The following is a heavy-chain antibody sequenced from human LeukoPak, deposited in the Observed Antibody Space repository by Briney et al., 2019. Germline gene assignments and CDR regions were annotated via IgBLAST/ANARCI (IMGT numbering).Heavy chain of an antibody. Sequence: GGSLRLSCAASGFTFSSYGMHWVRQAPGKGLEWVAVIWYDGSNKYYADSVKGRFTISRDNSKNTLYLQMNSLRAEDTAVYHCARESYGHYFDYWGQGTLVTVSS. D-gene: IGHD2-8*01. CDR3: ARESYGHYFDY. CDR2: IWYDGSNK. CDR1: GFTFSSYG. J-gene: IGHJ4*02. V-gene: IGHV3-33*08.